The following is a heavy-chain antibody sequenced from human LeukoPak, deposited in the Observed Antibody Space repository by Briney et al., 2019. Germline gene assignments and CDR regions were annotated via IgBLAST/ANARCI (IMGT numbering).Heavy chain of an antibody. J-gene: IGHJ5*02. V-gene: IGHV4-39*01. CDR1: GGSISSSSYY. CDR3: ASHDYDFWSGYSLPSWFDP. Sequence: SETLSLTCTVSGGSISSSSYYWGWIRQPPGKGLEWIGSIYYSGSTYYNPSLKSRVTISVDTSKNQFSLKLSSVTAADTAVYYCASHDYDFWSGYSLPSWFDPWGQGTLVTVSS. CDR2: IYYSGST. D-gene: IGHD3-3*01.